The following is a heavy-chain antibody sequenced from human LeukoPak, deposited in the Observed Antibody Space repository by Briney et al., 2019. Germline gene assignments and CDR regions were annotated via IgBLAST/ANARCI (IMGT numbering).Heavy chain of an antibody. D-gene: IGHD2-2*01. V-gene: IGHV4-30-4*01. J-gene: IGHJ6*02. CDR2: IYYSGST. CDR1: GASISSDNNY. Sequence: PSQTLSLTCTVSGASISSDNNYWSWIRQPPGKGLEWIGYIYYSGSTYYNPSLKSQVTISADTSKNQFSLKLSSVTAADTAVYYCARVSRVVPAAISSYYYYGMDVWGQGTTVTVSS. CDR3: ARVSRVVPAAISSYYYYGMDV.